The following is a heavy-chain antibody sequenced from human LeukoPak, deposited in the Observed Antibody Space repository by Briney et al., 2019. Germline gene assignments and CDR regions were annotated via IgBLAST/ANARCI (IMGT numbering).Heavy chain of an antibody. CDR2: ISYDGSNK. CDR1: GFTFSSYA. D-gene: IGHD3-9*01. V-gene: IGHV3-30*04. CDR3: ARGELLRYFDWFQFDP. J-gene: IGHJ5*02. Sequence: GRSLRLSCAASGFTFSSYAMHWVRQAPGKGLEWVAVISYDGSNKYYADSVKGRFTISRDNSMNTLYLQMNSLRAEDTAVYYCARGELLRYFDWFQFDPWGQGTLVTVSS.